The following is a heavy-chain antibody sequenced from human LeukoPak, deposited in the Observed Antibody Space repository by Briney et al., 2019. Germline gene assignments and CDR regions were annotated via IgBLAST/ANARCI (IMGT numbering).Heavy chain of an antibody. CDR1: TGSISSSSYY. CDR2: IHYSGST. CDR3: ARREADYYGSEGGWFDP. Sequence: SETLSLTCTVSTGSISSSSYYWGWIRQPPGKGLEWIGSIHYSGSTYYNPSLKSRVSISVDTSKNQFSLKLSSVTAADTAVYYCARREADYYGSEGGWFDPWGQGTLVTVSS. D-gene: IGHD3-10*01. V-gene: IGHV4-39*01. J-gene: IGHJ5*02.